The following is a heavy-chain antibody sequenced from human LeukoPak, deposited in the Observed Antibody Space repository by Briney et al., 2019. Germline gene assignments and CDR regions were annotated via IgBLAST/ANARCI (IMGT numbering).Heavy chain of an antibody. J-gene: IGHJ5*02. D-gene: IGHD6-19*01. Sequence: RGESLKISCKGSGYTFSTYWIGWVRPMPGKGLEWMGIIYPGDSETRYSPSFQGQVTISADKSISTAYLQWSSLKASDTATYYCARHGSQWLENWFDPWGQGTLVTVSS. CDR1: GYTFSTYW. V-gene: IGHV5-51*01. CDR3: ARHGSQWLENWFDP. CDR2: IYPGDSET.